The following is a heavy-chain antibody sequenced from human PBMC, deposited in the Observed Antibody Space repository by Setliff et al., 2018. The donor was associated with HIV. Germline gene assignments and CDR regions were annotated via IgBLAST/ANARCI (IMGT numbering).Heavy chain of an antibody. CDR1: GGTFSNYA. V-gene: IGHV1-69*13. CDR3: ARDDYFYDSGSYYSDWYFDL. CDR2: IIPIFGST. D-gene: IGHD3-10*01. J-gene: IGHJ2*01. Sequence: SVKVSCKASGGTFSNYAISWVRQAPGQGLEWMGGIIPIFGSTKYSQKFQGRVTITPDESTSKADMELSSLRSEDTAVYYCARDDYFYDSGSYYSDWYFDLWGRGTLVTVSS.